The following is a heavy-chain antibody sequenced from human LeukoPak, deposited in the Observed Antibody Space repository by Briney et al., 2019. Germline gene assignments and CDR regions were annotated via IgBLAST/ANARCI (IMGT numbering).Heavy chain of an antibody. Sequence: NASETLSLTCTVSGGSISSYYWSWIRQPAGKGLEWIGRIYTSGSTNYNPSLKSRVTMSVDTSKNQFSLKLSSVTAADTAVYYCARDSSGWYERGWNYYYMDVWGKGTTVTVSS. CDR2: IYTSGST. CDR3: ARDSSGWYERGWNYYYMDV. CDR1: GGSISSYY. V-gene: IGHV4-4*07. J-gene: IGHJ6*03. D-gene: IGHD6-19*01.